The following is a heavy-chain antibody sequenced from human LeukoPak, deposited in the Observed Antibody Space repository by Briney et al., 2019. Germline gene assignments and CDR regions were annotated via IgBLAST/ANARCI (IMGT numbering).Heavy chain of an antibody. CDR1: GVSISSSSYY. V-gene: IGHV4-39*07. J-gene: IGHJ5*02. Sequence: YPSETLSLTCTVSGVSISSSSYYWGWIRQPPGKGLEWIGSIYYSGSTYYNPSLKSRVTISVDTSKNQFSLKLSSVTAADTAVYYCTRAPPWWRNWFDPWGQGTLVSVSS. CDR3: TRAPPWWRNWFDP. CDR2: IYYSGST. D-gene: IGHD2-15*01.